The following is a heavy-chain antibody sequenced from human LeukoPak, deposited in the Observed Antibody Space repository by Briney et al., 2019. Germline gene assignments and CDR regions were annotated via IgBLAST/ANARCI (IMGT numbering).Heavy chain of an antibody. D-gene: IGHD4-17*01. CDR2: INSDGSST. V-gene: IGHV3-74*01. CDR1: GFTFSSYW. J-gene: IGHJ5*02. CDR3: ARDYAVTTLSNWFDP. Sequence: GGSLRLSCAASGFTFSSYWMHWVRQAPGKGLVWVSRINSDGSSTSYADSVKGRFTISRDNAKNTLYLQMNSLRAEDTAVYYCARDYAVTTLSNWFDPWGQGTLVTVSS.